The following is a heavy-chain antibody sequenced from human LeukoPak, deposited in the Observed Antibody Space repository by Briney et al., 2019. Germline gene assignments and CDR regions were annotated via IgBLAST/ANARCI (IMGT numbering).Heavy chain of an antibody. J-gene: IGHJ4*02. Sequence: ASVKVSCKASGGTFSSYAISWVRQAPGQGLEWMGGIIPIFGTANYAQKFQGRVTITADESTSTAYMELSSLRSEDTAVYYCARVDGSGSYYNGIDYWGQGTLVTVSS. CDR2: IIPIFGTA. D-gene: IGHD3-10*01. V-gene: IGHV1-69*13. CDR3: ARVDGSGSYYNGIDY. CDR1: GGTFSSYA.